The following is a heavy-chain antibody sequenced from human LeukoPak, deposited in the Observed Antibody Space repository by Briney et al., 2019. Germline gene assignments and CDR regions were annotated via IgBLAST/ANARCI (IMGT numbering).Heavy chain of an antibody. D-gene: IGHD2-2*01. CDR1: GYTLTELS. V-gene: IGHV1-24*01. CDR2: FDPEDGET. CDR3: ARDRGCSSTSCYYESRMDV. J-gene: IGHJ6*04. Sequence: ASVKVSCKVSGYTLTELSMHWVRQAPGKGLEWMGGFDPEDGETIYAQKFQGRVTMTEDTSTDTAYMELSRLRSDDTAVYYCARDRGCSSTSCYYESRMDVWGKGTTVTVSS.